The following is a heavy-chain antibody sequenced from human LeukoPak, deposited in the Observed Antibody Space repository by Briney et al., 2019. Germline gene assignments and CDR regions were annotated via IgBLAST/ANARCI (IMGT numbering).Heavy chain of an antibody. V-gene: IGHV3-23*01. CDR1: GFTFTSYA. CDR3: ARSRGIYCSSSSCASLDY. D-gene: IGHD2-15*01. Sequence: GGSLRLSCVASGFTFTSYAMSWVRQAPGKGLEWVSAISGSGGTTYYADSVKGRFTISRDNSKNTLYVQMNSLRAEDTAVYYCARSRGIYCSSSSCASLDYWGQGTLVTVSS. CDR2: ISGSGGTT. J-gene: IGHJ4*02.